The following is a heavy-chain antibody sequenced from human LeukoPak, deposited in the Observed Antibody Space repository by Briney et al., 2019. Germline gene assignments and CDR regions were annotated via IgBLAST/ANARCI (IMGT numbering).Heavy chain of an antibody. D-gene: IGHD3-22*01. V-gene: IGHV5-51*01. Sequence: GESLKISCKGSGYSFTGYWIAWVRQMPGKGLEGMGIIYPGDSDTRYSPSCQGQITIPPHQYLSPAYPQWSALKASDTAMYYCARRRGWDYDSSGYDFDYWGQGTLVTVSS. CDR1: GYSFTGYW. CDR2: IYPGDSDT. CDR3: ARRRGWDYDSSGYDFDY. J-gene: IGHJ4*02.